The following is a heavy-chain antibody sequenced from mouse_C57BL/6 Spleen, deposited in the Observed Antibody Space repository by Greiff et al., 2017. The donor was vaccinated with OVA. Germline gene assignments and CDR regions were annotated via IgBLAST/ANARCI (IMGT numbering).Heavy chain of an antibody. CDR3: ARGTGTDD. J-gene: IGHJ2*01. Sequence: QVQLQQPGAELVKPGASVKLSCKASGYTFTSYWMHWVQQRPGQGLEWIGMIRPNSGSTNYNEKFKSKARLTVDKSSSTAYMQPGSLTSEDAEDYYCARGTGTDDWGQGTTLTVSS. D-gene: IGHD4-1*01. CDR1: GYTFTSYW. CDR2: IRPNSGST. V-gene: IGHV1-64*01.